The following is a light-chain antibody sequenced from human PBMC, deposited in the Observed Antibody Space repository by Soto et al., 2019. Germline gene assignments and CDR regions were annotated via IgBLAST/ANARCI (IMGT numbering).Light chain of an antibody. V-gene: IGKV1-5*01. CDR2: GAS. CDR3: QQYDNYPLC. J-gene: IGKJ4*01. Sequence: DIQITQSPSTLSASVGDRVTITCRASQSISTWLAWYQQKPGKAPNLLIFGASSLESGVPSRFSGSGSGTEFTLTISSLQPDDFATYHCQQYDNYPLCFGGGTKVEMK. CDR1: QSISTW.